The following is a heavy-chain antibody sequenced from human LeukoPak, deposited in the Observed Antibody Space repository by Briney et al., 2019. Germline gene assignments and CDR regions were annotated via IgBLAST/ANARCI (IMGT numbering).Heavy chain of an antibody. CDR3: ARSADLIIPGAIGFFDS. V-gene: IGHV3-23*01. CDR1: GFTLSTYG. J-gene: IGHJ4*02. Sequence: GGSLRLSCAGSGFTLSTYGMTWVRQAPGKGLEWVSAISGSGDSTYYADSVKGRLTISRDDSKNTLYLQMDSLRAEDSATYYCARSADLIIPGAIGFFDSWGQETQVTVSA. D-gene: IGHD2-2*01. CDR2: ISGSGDST.